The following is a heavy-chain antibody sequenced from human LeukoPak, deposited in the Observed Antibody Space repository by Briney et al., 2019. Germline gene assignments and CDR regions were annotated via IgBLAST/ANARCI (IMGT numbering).Heavy chain of an antibody. D-gene: IGHD3-10*01. V-gene: IGHV1-2*02. CDR3: ASRGWAGEYYFDY. Sequence: ASVKVSCKASGYTFIGYYMHWVRQAPGQGLVWMGWINPNSGGTNYAQKFQGRVTMTRDTSISTAYMELSRLRSDDTAVYYCASRGWAGEYYFDYWGQGTLVTVSS. CDR1: GYTFIGYY. CDR2: INPNSGGT. J-gene: IGHJ4*02.